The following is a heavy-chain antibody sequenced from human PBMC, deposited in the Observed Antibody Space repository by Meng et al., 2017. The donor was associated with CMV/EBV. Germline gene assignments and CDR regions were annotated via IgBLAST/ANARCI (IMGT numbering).Heavy chain of an antibody. CDR1: GDSVPSNSAA. D-gene: IGHD2-2*01. CDR3: ARDRYGSSTSCYWVGMDV. V-gene: IGHV6-1*01. Sequence: SQTLSLPCAISGDSVPSNSAAWNWIRQSPSRGLGWRGRTYYRSKWYNDYAVSVKSRITINPDTSKNQFSLQLNSVTPEDTAVYYGARDRYGSSTSCYWVGMDVWGQGTTVTVSS. J-gene: IGHJ6*02. CDR2: TYYRSKWYN.